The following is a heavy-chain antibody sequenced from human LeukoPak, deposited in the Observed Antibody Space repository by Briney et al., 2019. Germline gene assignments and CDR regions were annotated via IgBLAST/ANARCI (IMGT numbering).Heavy chain of an antibody. J-gene: IGHJ5*02. CDR2: IIPIFGTA. D-gene: IGHD1-1*01. CDR1: GGTFSSYA. V-gene: IGHV1-69*13. Sequence: SVKVSCKASGGTFSSYAISWVRQAPGQGLEWMGGIIPIFGTANYAQKFQGRVTITADESTSTAYMELSSLRSEDTAVYYCAREHPGPSRFDPWGQGTLVTVSS. CDR3: AREHPGPSRFDP.